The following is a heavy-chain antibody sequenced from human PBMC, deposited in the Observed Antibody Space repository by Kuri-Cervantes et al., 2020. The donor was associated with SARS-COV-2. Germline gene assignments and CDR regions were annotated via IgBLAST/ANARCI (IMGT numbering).Heavy chain of an antibody. D-gene: IGHD3-3*01. Sequence: ASVKVSCKASGYTFTSYDINWVRQATGQGLEWMGWMNPNSGNTGYAQKFQGRVTITRNTSISTAYMELSSLRSEDTAVYYCARASSHYYDFWSGSYDAFDIWGRGTMVTVSS. CDR1: GYTFTSYD. J-gene: IGHJ3*02. V-gene: IGHV1-8*03. CDR2: MNPNSGNT. CDR3: ARASSHYYDFWSGSYDAFDI.